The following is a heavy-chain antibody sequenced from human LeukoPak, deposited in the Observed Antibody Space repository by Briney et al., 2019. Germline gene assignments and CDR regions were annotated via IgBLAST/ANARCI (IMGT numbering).Heavy chain of an antibody. CDR2: ISEGGNYV. V-gene: IGHV3-21*04. CDR3: ARTYGSGSYYDF. CDR1: GFTFSSYG. D-gene: IGHD3-10*01. Sequence: GGSRRLSCAASGFTFSSYGMNWIRQAPGKGLEWVAGISEGGNYVNYAASLKGRFTISRDNAKNSLYLQMNSLRAEDTAVYYCARTYGSGSYYDFWGQGTLVTVSS. J-gene: IGHJ4*02.